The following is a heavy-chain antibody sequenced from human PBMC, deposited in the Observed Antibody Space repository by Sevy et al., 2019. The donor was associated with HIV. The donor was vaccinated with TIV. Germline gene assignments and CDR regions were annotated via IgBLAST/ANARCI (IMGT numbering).Heavy chain of an antibody. J-gene: IGHJ4*02. Sequence: GGSLRLSCAASGFTFSDFRMHWVCQAPGKGLEWVAVISYDARNTKYNPDSVKGRFTISRDNSKNTLYLQINSLRPEDTAIYYCARDKGEILSSAFDYWGQGTLVTVSS. V-gene: IGHV3-30*04. CDR1: GFTFSDFR. CDR3: ARDKGEILSSAFDY. CDR2: ISYDARNTK. D-gene: IGHD3-16*01.